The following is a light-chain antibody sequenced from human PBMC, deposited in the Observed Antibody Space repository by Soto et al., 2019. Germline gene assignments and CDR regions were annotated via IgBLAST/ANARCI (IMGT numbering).Light chain of an antibody. CDR2: DTF. V-gene: IGKV3-11*01. Sequence: EIVLTQSPDTQSLSPGERATLSCRASQSVSSYLAWYQQKPGQALRLLIYDTFKRATGIPARFSGSGSGTDFTLTISSLEPEDFAVYYCVQRSTWPWTVGQGSKVEI. CDR1: QSVSSY. J-gene: IGKJ1*01. CDR3: VQRSTWPWT.